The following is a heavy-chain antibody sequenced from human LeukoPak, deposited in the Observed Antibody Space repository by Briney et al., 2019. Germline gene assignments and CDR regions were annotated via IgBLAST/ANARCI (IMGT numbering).Heavy chain of an antibody. D-gene: IGHD3-10*01. CDR3: ARGPVYGSGSYLPDY. CDR1: GGSFSGYY. Sequence: PSETLSLTCAVHGGSFSGYYWTWVRQPPGKGLEWIGDIIHSGVTNYNPSLKSRLTISLSPSKSQFSLKLTSVTAADTALYYCARGPVYGSGSYLPDYWGQGTLVTVSS. CDR2: IIHSGVT. J-gene: IGHJ4*02. V-gene: IGHV4-34*01.